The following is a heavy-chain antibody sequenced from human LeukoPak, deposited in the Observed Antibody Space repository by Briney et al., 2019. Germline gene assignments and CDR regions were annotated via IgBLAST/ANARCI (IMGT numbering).Heavy chain of an antibody. V-gene: IGHV4-4*07. CDR1: GGSISSYY. J-gene: IGHJ5*02. CDR2: IYTSGST. D-gene: IGHD6-19*01. CDR3: ARTTGHSSGWENWLDP. Sequence: SETLSLTCTVSGGSISSYYWSWIRQPAGKGLEWIGRIYTSGSTNYNPSLKSRVTMSVDTSKNQFSLKLSSVTAADTAVYYRARTTGHSSGWENWLDPWGQGTLVTVSS.